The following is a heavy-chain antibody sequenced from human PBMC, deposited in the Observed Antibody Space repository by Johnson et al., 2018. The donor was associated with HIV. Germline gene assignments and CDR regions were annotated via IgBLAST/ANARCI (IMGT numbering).Heavy chain of an antibody. Sequence: VQLVESGGGVVRPGGSLRLSCAASGFTFDDYGMSWVRRAPGKGLEWVSGINWNGGSTGYADSVKGRFTISRDNAKNSLYLQMNSLRDEDTALYYCARALRDISCHPFAFDFGGHGTMVTVSS. D-gene: IGHD3-9*01. CDR3: ARALRDISCHPFAFDF. CDR2: INWNGGST. J-gene: IGHJ3*01. V-gene: IGHV3-20*04. CDR1: GFTFDDYG.